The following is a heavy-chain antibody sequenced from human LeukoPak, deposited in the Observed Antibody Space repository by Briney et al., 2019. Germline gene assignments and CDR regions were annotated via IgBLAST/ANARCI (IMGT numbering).Heavy chain of an antibody. CDR3: ASKWYCGGDCYYQIDY. CDR2: IYTGGST. D-gene: IGHD2-21*02. Sequence: LTGGSLRLSCAASGFTVSSNYMSWVRQAPGKGLEWVSVIYTGGSTYYADSVKGRFTISRDNSMNTLYLQMNSLRTEDTAVYYCASKWYCGGDCYYQIDYWGQGTLVTVSS. CDR1: GFTVSSNY. J-gene: IGHJ4*02. V-gene: IGHV3-53*05.